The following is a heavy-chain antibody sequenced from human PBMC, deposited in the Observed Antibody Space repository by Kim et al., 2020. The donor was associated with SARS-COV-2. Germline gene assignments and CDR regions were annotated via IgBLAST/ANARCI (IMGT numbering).Heavy chain of an antibody. V-gene: IGHV3-53*01. CDR1: GFTVSSNY. CDR2: IYSGGST. CDR3: ASPDCSSTSCYSPYYGMDV. D-gene: IGHD2-2*02. J-gene: IGHJ6*02. Sequence: GGSLRLSCAASGFTVSSNYMSWVRQAPGKGLEWVSVIYSGGSTYYADSVKGRFTISRDNSKNTLYLQMNSLRAEDTAVYYCASPDCSSTSCYSPYYGMDVWGQGTTVTVSS.